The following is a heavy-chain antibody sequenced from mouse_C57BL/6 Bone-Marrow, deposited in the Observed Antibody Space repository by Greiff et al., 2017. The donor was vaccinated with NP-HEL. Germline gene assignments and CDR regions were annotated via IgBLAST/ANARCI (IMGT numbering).Heavy chain of an antibody. J-gene: IGHJ3*01. V-gene: IGHV6-3*01. CDR2: IRLKSDNYAT. CDR3: TPIYDGYFFAY. D-gene: IGHD2-3*01. Sequence: EVQLVESGGGLVQPGGSMKLSCVASGFTFSNYWMNWVRQSPEKGLEWVAQIRLKSDNYATHYAESVKGRFTISRDDSKSSVYLQMNNLRAEATGIYYCTPIYDGYFFAYWGQGTLVTVSA. CDR1: GFTFSNYW.